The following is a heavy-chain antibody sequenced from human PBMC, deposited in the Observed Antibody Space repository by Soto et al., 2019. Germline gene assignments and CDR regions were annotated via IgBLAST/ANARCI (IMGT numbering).Heavy chain of an antibody. CDR1: GFTFSSYA. D-gene: IGHD1-20*01. J-gene: IGHJ3*02. CDR2: ISYDGSNK. CDR3: ARDGGISGMGAFDI. V-gene: IGHV3-30-3*01. Sequence: GGSLRLSCAASGFTFSSYAMHWVRQAPGKGLEWVAVISYDGSNKYYADSVKGRFTISRDNSKNTLYLQMNSRRAEDTAVYYCARDGGISGMGAFDIWGQGTMVTVSS.